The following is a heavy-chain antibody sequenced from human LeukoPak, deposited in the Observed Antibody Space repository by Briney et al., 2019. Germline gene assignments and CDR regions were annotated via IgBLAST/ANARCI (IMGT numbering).Heavy chain of an antibody. V-gene: IGHV4-59*08. CDR3: ARTRYYYNSRSYGAPYYFDY. J-gene: IGHJ4*02. CDR1: GASIDSYY. D-gene: IGHD3-10*01. Sequence: IPSETLSLTCTISGASIDSYYWSWIRQPPGKGLEWIGYIYYSGSTYYNPSLKSRVTISVDTSKNQFSLKLSSVTAADTAVYYCARTRYYYNSRSYGAPYYFDYWGQGTLVTVSS. CDR2: IYYSGST.